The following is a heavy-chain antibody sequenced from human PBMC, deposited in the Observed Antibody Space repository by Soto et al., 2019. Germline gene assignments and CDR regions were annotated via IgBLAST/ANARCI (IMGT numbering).Heavy chain of an antibody. CDR2: MNPNSGNT. V-gene: IGHV1-8*01. J-gene: IGHJ5*02. D-gene: IGHD4-17*01. CDR1: GYTFTSYD. CDR3: ARGEGLYGDYGNWFDP. Sequence: QVQLVQSGAEVKKPGASVKVSCKASGYTFTSYDINWVRQATGQGLEWMGWMNPNSGNTGYAQKFQGRVPMTRNTSISTAYTELSSLRSEDTEVYYCARGEGLYGDYGNWFDPWGQGTLVTVSS.